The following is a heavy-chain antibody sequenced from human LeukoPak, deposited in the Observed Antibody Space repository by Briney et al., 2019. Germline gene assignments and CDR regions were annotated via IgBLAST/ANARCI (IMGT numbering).Heavy chain of an antibody. CDR1: GFTFSSYW. CDR3: AKDLGSRIAAAVLGY. D-gene: IGHD6-13*01. J-gene: IGHJ4*02. CDR2: IRYDGSNK. V-gene: IGHV3-30*02. Sequence: GGSLRLSCAASGFTFSSYWMHWVRQAPGKGLEWVAFIRYDGSNKYYADSVKGRFTISRDNSKNTLYLQMNSLRAEDTAVYYCAKDLGSRIAAAVLGYWGQGTLVTVSS.